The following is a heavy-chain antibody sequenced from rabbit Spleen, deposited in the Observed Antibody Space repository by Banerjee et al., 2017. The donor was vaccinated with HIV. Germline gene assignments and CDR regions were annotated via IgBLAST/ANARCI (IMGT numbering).Heavy chain of an antibody. Sequence: EQLEESRGGLVKPEGSLTLTCKASGFSFGDRDVMCWVRQAPGKGLEWIACINAATGKPVYATWAKGRFTISRTSSTTVTLRMTSLTAADRAAYFCARDLVGVIGWNFYLWGPGTLVTVS. CDR2: INAATGKP. V-gene: IGHV1S45*01. J-gene: IGHJ6*01. CDR1: GFSFGDRDV. D-gene: IGHD1-1*01. CDR3: ARDLVGVIGWNFYL.